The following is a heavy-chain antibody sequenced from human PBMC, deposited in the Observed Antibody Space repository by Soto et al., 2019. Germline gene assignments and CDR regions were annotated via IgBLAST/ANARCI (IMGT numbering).Heavy chain of an antibody. CDR1: GGSISSSSYY. Sequence: SETLSLPCTVSGGSISSSSYYWGWIRQRPGKGLEWIGSIYYSGSTYYNPSLKSRVTISVDTSKNQFSLKLSSVTAADTAVYYCARRGEAARTFDPWGQGTLVIVSS. J-gene: IGHJ5*02. D-gene: IGHD6-13*01. CDR3: ARRGEAARTFDP. V-gene: IGHV4-39*01. CDR2: IYYSGST.